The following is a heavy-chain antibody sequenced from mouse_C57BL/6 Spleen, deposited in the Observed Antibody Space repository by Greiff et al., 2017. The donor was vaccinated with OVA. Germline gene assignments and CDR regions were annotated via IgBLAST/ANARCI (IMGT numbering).Heavy chain of an antibody. CDR1: GFTFSDYY. CDR2: ISNGGGST. J-gene: IGHJ4*01. Sequence: EVKLVESGGGLVQPGGSLKLSCAASGFTFSDYYMYWVRQTPEQRLEWVAYISNGGGSTYYPDTVKGRFTISRDNAKNTLYLQMSRLKSEDTAMYYCARGGGYYAMDYWGQGTSVTVSS. CDR3: ARGGGYYAMDY. V-gene: IGHV5-12*01.